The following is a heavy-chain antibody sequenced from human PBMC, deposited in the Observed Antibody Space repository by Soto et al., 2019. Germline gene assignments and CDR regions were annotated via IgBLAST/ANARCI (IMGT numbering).Heavy chain of an antibody. J-gene: IGHJ4*02. CDR2: ISGRGDGT. V-gene: IGHV3-23*01. Sequence: EVQLLESGGGLVQPGGSLTLSCAASGFTFDTYAMTWVRQAPGKGLEWVSAISGRGDGTYYADSVKGRFTISRDNSKNTVFLQMNSLRAEDRALYDCAKYNNYWDEDYWGQGTLVTVSS. CDR1: GFTFDTYA. D-gene: IGHD1-20*01. CDR3: AKYNNYWDEDY.